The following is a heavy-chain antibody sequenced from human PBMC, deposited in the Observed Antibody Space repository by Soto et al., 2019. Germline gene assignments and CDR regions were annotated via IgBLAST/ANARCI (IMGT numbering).Heavy chain of an antibody. V-gene: IGHV4-31*03. J-gene: IGHJ5*02. CDR1: GGSISSGGYY. CDR2: IYYSGST. CDR3: ASNNYDFWSGYYTPTWFDP. Sequence: PSETLSLTCTVSGGSISSGGYYWSWIRQHPGKGLEWIGYIYYSGSTYYNPSLKSRVTISVDTSKNQFSLKLSSVTAADTAVYYCASNNYDFWSGYYTPTWFDPWGQGTLVTISS. D-gene: IGHD3-3*01.